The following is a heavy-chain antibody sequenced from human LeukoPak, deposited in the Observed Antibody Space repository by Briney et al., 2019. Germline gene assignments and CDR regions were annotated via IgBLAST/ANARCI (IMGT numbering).Heavy chain of an antibody. V-gene: IGHV5-51*01. CDR3: ARFLNYDFFSGYGDY. CDR2: IYPGDSGT. J-gene: IGHJ4*02. CDR1: GYRFTNYW. D-gene: IGHD3-3*01. Sequence: GESLKISCQGSGYRFTNYWIGWVRQMPGKGLEWMGIIYPGDSGTRYSPSFQGQVTISADKSTSTAYLQWGSLKASDTAMYYCARFLNYDFFSGYGDYWGQGILVTVSS.